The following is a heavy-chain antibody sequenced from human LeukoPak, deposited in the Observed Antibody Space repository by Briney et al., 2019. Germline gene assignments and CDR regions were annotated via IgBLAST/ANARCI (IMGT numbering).Heavy chain of an antibody. CDR1: GFTFSSYA. V-gene: IGHV3-23*01. D-gene: IGHD3-22*01. J-gene: IGHJ4*02. CDR3: AKDGDSTIPSTMMVVEYFDY. Sequence: PGGSLRLSCAASGFTFSSYAMSWVRQAPGKGLEWVSAISGSGGSTYYADSVKGRFTISRDNSKNTLYLQMNSLRAEDTAVYYCAKDGDSTIPSTMMVVEYFDYWVQGTLVTVSS. CDR2: ISGSGGST.